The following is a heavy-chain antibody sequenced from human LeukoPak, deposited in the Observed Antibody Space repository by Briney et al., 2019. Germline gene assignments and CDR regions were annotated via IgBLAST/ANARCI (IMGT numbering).Heavy chain of an antibody. Sequence: GGSLRLSCADSGVTFSNYWMSWVRQVPGKGLEWVANINQGGSEKYYVDSVKGRFTISRDNAKNSLYLQMNSLRAEDTAVYFCATPYYYSSGSYWGQGTPVTVSS. V-gene: IGHV3-7*01. D-gene: IGHD3-10*01. CDR2: INQGGSEK. J-gene: IGHJ4*02. CDR1: GVTFSNYW. CDR3: ATPYYYSSGSY.